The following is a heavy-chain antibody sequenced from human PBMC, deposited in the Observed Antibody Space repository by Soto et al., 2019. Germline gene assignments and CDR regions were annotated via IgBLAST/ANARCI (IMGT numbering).Heavy chain of an antibody. J-gene: IGHJ4*02. V-gene: IGHV1-8*01. Sequence: ASVKVSCKASGYAFTSYDINWVRQATGQGLEWMGWMNPNSGNTGYAQKFQGRVTMTRNTSISTAYMELSSLRSEDTAVYYCARGLSCSGGSCYSVPAYFDYWGQGTLVTVSS. CDR3: ARGLSCSGGSCYSVPAYFDY. CDR1: GYAFTSYD. D-gene: IGHD2-15*01. CDR2: MNPNSGNT.